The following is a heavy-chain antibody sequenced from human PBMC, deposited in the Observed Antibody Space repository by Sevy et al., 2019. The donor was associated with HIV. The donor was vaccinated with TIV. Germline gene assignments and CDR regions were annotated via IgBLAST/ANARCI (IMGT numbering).Heavy chain of an antibody. CDR3: AREGTVARWIMRYSHYGLDV. J-gene: IGHJ6*02. Sequence: AAVKVSCKAAGYSFTTSDINWVRQAPRQGLEWVVWMNPKSRNVGSAQKFQGRVTLIRDTSISTAYMELSSLTSEDTATYYCAREGTVARWIMRYSHYGLDVWGQGTTVTVSS. V-gene: IGHV1-8*01. CDR2: MNPKSRNV. CDR1: GYSFTTSD. D-gene: IGHD3-16*01.